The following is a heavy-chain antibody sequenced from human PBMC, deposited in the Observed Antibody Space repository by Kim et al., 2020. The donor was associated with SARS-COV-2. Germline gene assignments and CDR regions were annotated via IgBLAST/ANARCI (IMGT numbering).Heavy chain of an antibody. CDR2: ISGSGGST. CDR3: AKDCPTDYYYGSGSRQFDY. V-gene: IGHV3-23*01. J-gene: IGHJ4*02. CDR1: GFTFSSYA. Sequence: GGSLRLSCAASGFTFSSYAMSWVRQAPGKGLEWVSAISGSGGSTYYADSVKGRFTISRDNSKNTLYLQMNSLRAEDTAVYYCAKDCPTDYYYGSGSRQFDYWGQGTLVTVSS. D-gene: IGHD3-10*01.